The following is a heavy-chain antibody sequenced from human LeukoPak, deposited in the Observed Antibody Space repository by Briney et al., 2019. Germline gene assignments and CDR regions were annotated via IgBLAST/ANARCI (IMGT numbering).Heavy chain of an antibody. CDR2: IIPILGIA. J-gene: IGHJ6*02. Sequence: GASVKVSCKASGGTFSSYAISWVRQAPGQGLEWMGRIIPILGIANYAQKFQGRVTITADKSTSTAYMELSSLRSEDTAVYYCARVATIEGSYYYGMDVWGQGTTVTVSS. D-gene: IGHD5-12*01. V-gene: IGHV1-69*04. CDR1: GGTFSSYA. CDR3: ARVATIEGSYYYGMDV.